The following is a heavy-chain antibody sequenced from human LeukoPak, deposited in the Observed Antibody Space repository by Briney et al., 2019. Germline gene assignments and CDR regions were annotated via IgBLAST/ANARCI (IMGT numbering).Heavy chain of an antibody. CDR3: TKGGRRDILTY. CDR2: IYDSGST. V-gene: IGHV4-59*01. Sequence: SETLSLTCTVSGGSTSSYYWSWIRQPPGKGLEWIGYIYDSGSTNYNPSLKSRVTISVDTSKNQFSLKLTSVTAADTAVYHCTKGGRRDILTYWGQGILVTVSP. D-gene: IGHD3-9*01. CDR1: GGSTSSYY. J-gene: IGHJ4*02.